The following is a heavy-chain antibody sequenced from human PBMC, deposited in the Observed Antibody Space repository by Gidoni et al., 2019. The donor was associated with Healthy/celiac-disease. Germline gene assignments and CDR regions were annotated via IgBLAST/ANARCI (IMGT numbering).Heavy chain of an antibody. CDR2: FDPEDGET. J-gene: IGHJ6*02. Sequence: QVQLVQSGAEVKKPGASVKVSCKVSGYTLTELSMHWVRQAPGKGLEWMGGFDPEDGETIYAQKFQGRVTMTEDTSTDTAYMELSSLRSEDTAVYYCATGSDYYDSSGPYYGMDVWGQGTTVTVSS. D-gene: IGHD3-22*01. CDR1: GYTLTELS. CDR3: ATGSDYYDSSGPYYGMDV. V-gene: IGHV1-24*01.